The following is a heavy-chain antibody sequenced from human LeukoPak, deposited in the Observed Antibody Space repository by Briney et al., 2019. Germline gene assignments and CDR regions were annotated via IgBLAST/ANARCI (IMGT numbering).Heavy chain of an antibody. D-gene: IGHD6-19*01. CDR2: VNPDSGKT. J-gene: IGHJ4*02. CDR3: ARGVAGGDF. CDR1: GYTFISHE. Sequence: GASVKVSCKSSGYTFISHEINWVRLPTGQGREGMGWVNPDSGKTAYAQKFQGRLIMTRNTSINTVYMELGSLKSEDTAVYYCARGVAGGDFWGQGTLVTVSS. V-gene: IGHV1-8*01.